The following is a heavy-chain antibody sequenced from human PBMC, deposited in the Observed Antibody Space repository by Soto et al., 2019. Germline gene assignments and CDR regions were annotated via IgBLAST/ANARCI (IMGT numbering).Heavy chain of an antibody. CDR3: ARDPSMSSSSLDY. D-gene: IGHD6-6*01. J-gene: IGHJ4*02. CDR1: GFTFSSYA. CDR2: ISYDGSNK. V-gene: IGHV3-30-3*01. Sequence: QVQLVESGGGVVQPGRSLRLSCAASGFTFSSYAMHWVRQAPGKGLEWVAVISYDGSNKYYADSVKGRFTISRDNSKNTLYLQMNTLSAEDTAVYYCARDPSMSSSSLDYWGQGTLVTVSS.